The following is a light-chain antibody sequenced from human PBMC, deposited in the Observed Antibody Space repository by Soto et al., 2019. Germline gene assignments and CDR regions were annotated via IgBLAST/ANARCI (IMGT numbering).Light chain of an antibody. J-gene: IGKJ1*01. Sequence: DIEITQSPSTLSGSVGDRVTITCRASQTISSWLAWYQQKPGKAPKLLIYKASTLKSGVPSRFSGSGSGTEFTLTISRLQPDDFATYYCQHYNSSSEAFGQGTKVDIK. CDR1: QTISSW. V-gene: IGKV1-5*03. CDR3: QHYNSSSEA. CDR2: KAS.